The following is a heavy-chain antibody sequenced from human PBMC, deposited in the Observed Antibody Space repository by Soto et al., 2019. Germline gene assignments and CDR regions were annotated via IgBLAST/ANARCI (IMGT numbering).Heavy chain of an antibody. V-gene: IGHV1-69*13. Sequence: ASVKVSCKASGGTFSSYAISWVRQAPGQGLEWMGGIIPIFGTANYAQKFQGRVTITADESTSTAYMELSSLRSEDTAVYYCARDFPGYCSGGSCEKNFDYWGQGTLVTVSS. J-gene: IGHJ4*02. CDR2: IIPIFGTA. CDR3: ARDFPGYCSGGSCEKNFDY. CDR1: GGTFSSYA. D-gene: IGHD2-15*01.